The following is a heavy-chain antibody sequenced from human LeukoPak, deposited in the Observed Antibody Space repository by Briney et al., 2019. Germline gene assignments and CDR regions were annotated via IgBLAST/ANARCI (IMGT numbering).Heavy chain of an antibody. J-gene: IGHJ4*02. CDR3: ARDGRSSDYDLFDY. V-gene: IGHV3-33*01. D-gene: IGHD5-12*01. Sequence: GGSLRLSCAASGFTFSTYAMHWVRQAPGKGLEWVAVIWYDGSNKYYADSVKGRFTISRDNSKNTLDLQMNSLRAEDTAVYFCARDGRSSDYDLFDYWGQGTLVTVSP. CDR1: GFTFSTYA. CDR2: IWYDGSNK.